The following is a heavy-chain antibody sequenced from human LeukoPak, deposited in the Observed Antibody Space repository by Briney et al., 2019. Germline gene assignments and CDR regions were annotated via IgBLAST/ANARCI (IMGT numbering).Heavy chain of an antibody. V-gene: IGHV1-69*13. Sequence: SVKVSCKASRGTFSSYAISWVRQAPGQGLEWMGGIIPIFGKANYAQKFQGRVTITADESTSTAYMELSSLSSEDTAVYYCARVAGGRYCSSTSCYMRGWFDPWGQGTLVTVSS. D-gene: IGHD2-2*02. CDR3: ARVAGGRYCSSTSCYMRGWFDP. J-gene: IGHJ5*02. CDR1: RGTFSSYA. CDR2: IIPIFGKA.